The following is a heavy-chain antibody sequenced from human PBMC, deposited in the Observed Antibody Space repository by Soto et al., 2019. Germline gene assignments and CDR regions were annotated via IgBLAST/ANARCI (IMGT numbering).Heavy chain of an antibody. Sequence: QVQLVQSGAEVKKPGASVKVSCKASGYTFTSYGISWVRQAPGQGLEWMGWISAYHGNTNYAQKLQGRVTMTTDTSTSTAYMELRSLRSDDTAVYYCAREGILESCSGYPRFDPWGQGTLVTVSS. J-gene: IGHJ5*02. D-gene: IGHD6-13*01. CDR3: AREGILESCSGYPRFDP. V-gene: IGHV1-18*01. CDR1: GYTFTSYG. CDR2: ISAYHGNT.